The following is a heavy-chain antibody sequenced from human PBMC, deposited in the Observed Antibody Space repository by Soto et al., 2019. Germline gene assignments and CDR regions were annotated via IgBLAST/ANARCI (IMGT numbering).Heavy chain of an antibody. J-gene: IGHJ3*02. CDR1: GGSISSYY. CDR2: IYYSGST. CDR3: ASPYSSGWYGAFDI. Sequence: SETLSLTCTVSGGSISSYYWSWILQPPGKGLEWIGYIYYSGSTNYNPSLKSRVTISVDTSKNQFSLKLSSVTAADTAVYYCASPYSSGWYGAFDIWGQGTMVTVSS. V-gene: IGHV4-59*01. D-gene: IGHD6-19*01.